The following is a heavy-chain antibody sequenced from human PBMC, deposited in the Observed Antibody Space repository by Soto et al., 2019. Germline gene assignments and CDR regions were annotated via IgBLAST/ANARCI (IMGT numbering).Heavy chain of an antibody. J-gene: IGHJ6*02. V-gene: IGHV3-21*01. CDR3: ARALSRDGYPGDYYYGMDV. CDR1: GFTFSGYS. Sequence: GVSLRLSCAASGFTFSGYSMNWVRQAPGKGLEWVSSISSSSSYIYYADSVKGRFTISRDNAKNSLYLQMNSLRAEDTAVYYSARALSRDGYPGDYYYGMDVWGQGTTVTVSS. CDR2: ISSSSSYI. D-gene: IGHD5-12*01.